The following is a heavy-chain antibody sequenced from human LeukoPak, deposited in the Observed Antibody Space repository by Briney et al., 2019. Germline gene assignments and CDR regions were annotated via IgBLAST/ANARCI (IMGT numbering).Heavy chain of an antibody. J-gene: IGHJ4*02. Sequence: SETLSLTCTVSGYSISSGYYWGWIRQPPGKGLEWIGSIYTSGSTNYNPSLKSRVTMSVDTSKNQFSLKLSSVTAADTAVYYCARGTYYYDSSGYLPFDYWGQGTLVTVSS. CDR1: GYSISSGYY. CDR3: ARGTYYYDSSGYLPFDY. D-gene: IGHD3-22*01. V-gene: IGHV4-38-2*02. CDR2: IYTSGST.